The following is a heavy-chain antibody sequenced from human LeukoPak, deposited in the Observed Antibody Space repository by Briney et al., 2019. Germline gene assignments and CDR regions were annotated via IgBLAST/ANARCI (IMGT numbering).Heavy chain of an antibody. Sequence: GASLKISCKGSGYSFTSYWIGWVRQMPGKGLEWMGIIYPGDSDTRYSPSFQGQVTISADKSISTAYLQWSSLKASDTAMYYCARHPPPLYSGYDLGFDYWGQGTLVTVSS. D-gene: IGHD5-12*01. CDR2: IYPGDSDT. CDR1: GYSFTSYW. V-gene: IGHV5-51*01. CDR3: ARHPPPLYSGYDLGFDY. J-gene: IGHJ4*02.